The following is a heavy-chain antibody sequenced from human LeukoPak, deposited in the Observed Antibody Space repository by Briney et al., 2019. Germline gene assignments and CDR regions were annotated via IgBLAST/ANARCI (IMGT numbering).Heavy chain of an antibody. D-gene: IGHD2-2*01. V-gene: IGHV3-9*01. CDR1: GFTFSNYG. J-gene: IGHJ6*03. Sequence: GGSLRLSCAASGFTFSNYGMHWVRQAPGKGLEWVSGISWNSGSIGYADSVKGRFTISRDNSKNTLYLQMNSLRAEDTAVYYCAKDREYQLLQNYYYYYMDVWGKGTTVTVSS. CDR2: ISWNSGSI. CDR3: AKDREYQLLQNYYYYYMDV.